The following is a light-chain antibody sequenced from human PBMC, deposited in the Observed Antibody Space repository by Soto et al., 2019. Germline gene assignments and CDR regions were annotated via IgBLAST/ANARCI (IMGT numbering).Light chain of an antibody. CDR3: QQSYSTPWT. Sequence: DIQMSQSPSSLSASVGDRVTITCRASQSISNYLSWYQQIPGKAPKLLIYAASTLRSGVSSRFSGSGSGTDFTLTISSLQPEDFATYYRQQSYSTPWTFGQGTKVEIK. CDR2: AAS. V-gene: IGKV1-39*01. CDR1: QSISNY. J-gene: IGKJ1*01.